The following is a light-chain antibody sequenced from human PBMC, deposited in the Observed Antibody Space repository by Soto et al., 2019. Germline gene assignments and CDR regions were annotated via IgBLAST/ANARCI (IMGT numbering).Light chain of an antibody. CDR2: LNSDGSH. CDR3: QTWGTGIQGV. J-gene: IGLJ3*02. CDR1: SGHSSYA. Sequence: QLVLTQSPSASASLGASVKLTCTLSSGHSSYAIAWHQQQPEKGPRYLMKLNSDGSHSKGDGIPDRFSGSSSGAERYLTISSPQSEDEADYDCQTWGTGIQGVFGGGTQLTVL. V-gene: IGLV4-69*01.